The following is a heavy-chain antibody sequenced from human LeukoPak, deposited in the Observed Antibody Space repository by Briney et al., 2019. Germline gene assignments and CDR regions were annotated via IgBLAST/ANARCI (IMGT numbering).Heavy chain of an antibody. J-gene: IGHJ4*02. CDR3: ARGLVLVPAAGTIYYLDY. CDR1: GGSISSFY. V-gene: IGHV4-59*01. D-gene: IGHD2-2*01. CDR2: LYYSGST. Sequence: SETLSLTCTVSGGSISSFYWSWIRQPPGKGLEWIGYLYYSGSTNYNPSLKSRVTISVDTSKDHFSLKLSSVTAADTAVYYCARGLVLVPAAGTIYYLDYWGQGTLVTVSS.